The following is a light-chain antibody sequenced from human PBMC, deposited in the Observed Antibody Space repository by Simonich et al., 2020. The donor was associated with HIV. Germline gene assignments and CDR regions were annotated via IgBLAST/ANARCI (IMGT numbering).Light chain of an antibody. J-gene: IGKJ1*01. Sequence: EIVMTQSPDTLSVSPGERATLPCRASQSVSSSYLAWYQQKPGQAPRLLIYGASSRATGIPDRFSGSGSGTDFTLTISRLEPEDFAVYYCQQYGSSRTFGQGTKVEIK. CDR3: QQYGSSRT. CDR1: QSVSSSY. V-gene: IGKV3-20*01. CDR2: GAS.